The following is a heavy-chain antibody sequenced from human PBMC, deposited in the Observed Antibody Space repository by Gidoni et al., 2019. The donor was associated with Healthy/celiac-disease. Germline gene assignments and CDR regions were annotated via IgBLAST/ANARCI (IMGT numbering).Heavy chain of an antibody. CDR3: AKAQLLRLLYSDY. J-gene: IGHJ4*02. Sequence: EVQLLESGGGLVQPGGSLRLSCAASGCTFSSYAMSWVRQAPGKGLVWVSAISGSGGSTYSADSVKGRFTISRDNSKNTLYLQMNSLRAEDTAVYYCAKAQLLRLLYSDYWGQGTLVTVSS. CDR1: GCTFSSYA. V-gene: IGHV3-23*01. CDR2: ISGSGGST. D-gene: IGHD3-3*01.